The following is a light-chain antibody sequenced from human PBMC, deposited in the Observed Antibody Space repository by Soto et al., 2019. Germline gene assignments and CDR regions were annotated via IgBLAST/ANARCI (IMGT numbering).Light chain of an antibody. CDR1: SSDIGAGYD. CDR3: QSYDSSLGGSKGV. Sequence: QSVLTQPPSMSGAPGQRVTISCTGSSSDIGAGYDVHWYQQFPGTAPKLLIYSNINRPSGVPDRFSCSKSGTSASLVITGLQAEDEADYYCQSYDSSLGGSKGVFGGGTKLTV. J-gene: IGLJ3*02. CDR2: SNI. V-gene: IGLV1-40*01.